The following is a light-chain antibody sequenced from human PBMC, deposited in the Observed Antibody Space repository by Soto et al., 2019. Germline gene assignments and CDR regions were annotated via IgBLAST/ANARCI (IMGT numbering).Light chain of an antibody. CDR1: QSVSSN. CDR2: AAS. Sequence: EVVVTQSPATLSVSPGERATLSCRASQSVSSNLAWYQQKPGQAPRLLIYAASTRATGIPARFSGSGSGTDFILTITSLQTEDFAVYYCQQYYHWPRTFGQGTNVEIK. V-gene: IGKV3-15*01. CDR3: QQYYHWPRT. J-gene: IGKJ1*01.